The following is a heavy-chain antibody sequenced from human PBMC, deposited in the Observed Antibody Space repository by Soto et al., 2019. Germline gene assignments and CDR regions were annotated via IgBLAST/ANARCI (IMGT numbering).Heavy chain of an antibody. J-gene: IGHJ4*02. D-gene: IGHD6-19*01. V-gene: IGHV3-53*01. CDR1: GFTVSSNY. CDR3: AKERSSGWSFDY. CDR2: IYSDGST. Sequence: GGSLRLSCAASGFTVSSNYMSWVRQAPGKGLEWVSVIYSDGSTFYADSVKGRFTISRDNSKNTLYLQMNSLRAEDTAVFYCAKERSSGWSFDYWGQGTLVTVSS.